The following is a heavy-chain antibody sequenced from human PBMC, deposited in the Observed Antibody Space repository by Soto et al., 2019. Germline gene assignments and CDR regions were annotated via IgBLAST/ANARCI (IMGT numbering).Heavy chain of an antibody. CDR2: ISAYNGNT. V-gene: IGHV1-18*01. CDR1: GYTFTSYG. CDR3: AKPIIAARPWPNWFDP. J-gene: IGHJ5*02. Sequence: ASVKVSCKASGYTFTSYGIIWVRQAPGQGLEWMGWISAYNGNTNYAQKLQGRVTMTTDTSTSTAYMELNSLRAEDTAVYYCAKPIIAARPWPNWFDPWGQGTLVTVSS. D-gene: IGHD6-6*01.